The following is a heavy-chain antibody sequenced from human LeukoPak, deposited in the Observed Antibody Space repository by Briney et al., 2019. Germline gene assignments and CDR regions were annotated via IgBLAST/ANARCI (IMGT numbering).Heavy chain of an antibody. J-gene: IGHJ4*02. Sequence: SSETLSLTCAVYGGSFSGYYWSWIRQPPGKGLEWIGEINHSGSTNYNPSLKSRVTISVDTSKNQFSLKLSSVTAADTAVYYCARDLTIFGVVTVGTFDYWGQGTLVTVSS. D-gene: IGHD3-3*01. V-gene: IGHV4-34*01. CDR2: INHSGST. CDR3: ARDLTIFGVVTVGTFDY. CDR1: GGSFSGYY.